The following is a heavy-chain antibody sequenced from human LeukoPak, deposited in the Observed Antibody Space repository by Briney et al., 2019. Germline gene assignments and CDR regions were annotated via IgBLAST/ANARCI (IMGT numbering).Heavy chain of an antibody. D-gene: IGHD3-22*01. CDR1: GFPFSDYY. V-gene: IGHV3-11*01. Sequence: GGSLTLYCAPSGFPFSDYYMSWIRHARGKGLEWLSYISDSGSTIYYADSVKGRFTISRDNAKNSVYLQMNSLRAEDTAVYYCARDRLGDYDSSGYYDNWGQGTRVTVSS. CDR2: ISDSGSTI. CDR3: ARDRLGDYDSSGYYDN. J-gene: IGHJ4*02.